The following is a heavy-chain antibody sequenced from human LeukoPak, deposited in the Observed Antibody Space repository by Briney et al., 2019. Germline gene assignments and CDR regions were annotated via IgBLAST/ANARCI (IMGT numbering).Heavy chain of an antibody. CDR1: GGTFSSYA. J-gene: IGHJ3*02. CDR3: ARDGQDSSGTDAFDI. V-gene: IGHV1-69*06. D-gene: IGHD3-22*01. Sequence: ASVKVSYKASGGTFSSYAISWVRQAPGQGLEWMGGIIPIFGTANYAQKFQGRVTITADKSTSTAYMELSSLRSEDTAVYYCARDGQDSSGTDAFDIWGQGTMVTVSS. CDR2: IIPIFGTA.